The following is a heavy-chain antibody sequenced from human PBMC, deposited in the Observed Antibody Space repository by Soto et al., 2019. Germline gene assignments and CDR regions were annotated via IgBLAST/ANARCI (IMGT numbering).Heavy chain of an antibody. J-gene: IGHJ6*02. D-gene: IGHD1-1*01. CDR2: TTYDGGSK. Sequence: GGSLRLSCAASGCSFSSYGMEWVRLAPGKGLEWVAATTYDGGSKHYVDSVKGRFTISRDNSKNTLYLQMNSLRVEDTATYYCAGALENPYFYYGLNVWGQGTTVTVSS. V-gene: IGHV3-30*03. CDR1: GCSFSSYG. CDR3: AGALENPYFYYGLNV.